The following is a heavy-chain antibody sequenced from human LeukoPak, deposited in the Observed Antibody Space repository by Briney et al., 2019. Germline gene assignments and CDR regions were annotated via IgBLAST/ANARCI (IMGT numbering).Heavy chain of an antibody. D-gene: IGHD3-16*01. CDR2: IVTSGDT. Sequence: GGSLRLSCIASGFTFKTYTMSWVRQAPGEGLKWVSGIVTSGDTYYADSVKGRFTISRDNSKNTLCLQMNSLRVDDTAVYYCAKDRFYNDGLWDFDYWGQGTLVTVSS. V-gene: IGHV3-23*01. CDR3: AKDRFYNDGLWDFDY. J-gene: IGHJ4*02. CDR1: GFTFKTYT.